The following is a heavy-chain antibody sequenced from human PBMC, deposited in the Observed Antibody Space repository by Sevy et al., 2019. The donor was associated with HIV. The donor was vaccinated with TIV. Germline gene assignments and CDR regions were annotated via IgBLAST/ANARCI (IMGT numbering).Heavy chain of an antibody. CDR3: VIDKEVGASILDA. V-gene: IGHV3-7*03. D-gene: IGHD1-26*01. J-gene: IGHJ5*02. CDR2: IKQDGSEA. Sequence: GSLRLSCVASGFNFRNFWMSWVRQAPGKGLECVADIKQDGSEAYYVDSVKGRFTISRDNAKNSLYLQMNSLRDEDTAMYFCVIDKEVGASILDAWGQGTPVTVSS. CDR1: GFNFRNFW.